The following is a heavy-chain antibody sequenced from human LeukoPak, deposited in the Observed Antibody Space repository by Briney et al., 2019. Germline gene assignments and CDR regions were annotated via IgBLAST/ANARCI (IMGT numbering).Heavy chain of an antibody. CDR3: ARGSIYYGDSSVYFDY. CDR2: INQRGST. J-gene: IGHJ4*02. CDR1: SGSSSGYF. V-gene: IGHV4-34*01. Sequence: SETLSLTCAVYSGSSSGYFWTYVRQPPGMGLEWIGEINQRGSTNYNPSLKSRVTMSVDTSKNQLSLRLSSVTAADTAVYYCARGSIYYGDSSVYFDYWAQGTLVTVSS. D-gene: IGHD3-22*01.